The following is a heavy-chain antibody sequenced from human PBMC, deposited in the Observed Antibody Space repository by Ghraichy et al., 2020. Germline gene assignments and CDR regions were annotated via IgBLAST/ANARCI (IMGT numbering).Heavy chain of an antibody. CDR3: AKGGYSHAMDV. CDR2: VDNYGSET. V-gene: IGHV3-74*01. CDR1: GFTLRAYW. J-gene: IGHJ6*02. Sequence: LSLTCAASGFTLRAYWMYWVRQVPGGGLEWVSGVDNYGSETTYADFVKGRFTISRDNAQNMVYLQMSSLRVEDTAVYYCAKGGYSHAMDVWGQGTTVTVSS. D-gene: IGHD2-15*01.